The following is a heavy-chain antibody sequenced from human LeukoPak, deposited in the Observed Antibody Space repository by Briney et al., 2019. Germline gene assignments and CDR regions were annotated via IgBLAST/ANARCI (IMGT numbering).Heavy chain of an antibody. CDR3: ARGSLTIVVVPDEP. J-gene: IGHJ5*02. D-gene: IGHD2-2*01. Sequence: PGGSLRSSCQAFGFTFGTFVMHWVRRAPGKGLRGGEVLSYDGSNKYYADSVKGRFTISRDNAKNSLYLQMNSLRAEDTAVYYCARGSLTIVVVPDEPWGQGTLVTVSS. CDR2: LSYDGSNK. V-gene: IGHV3-30-3*01. CDR1: GFTFGTFV.